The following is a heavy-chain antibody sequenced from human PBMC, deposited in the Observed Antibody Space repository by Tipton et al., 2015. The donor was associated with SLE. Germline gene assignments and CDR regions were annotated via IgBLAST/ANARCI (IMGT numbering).Heavy chain of an antibody. V-gene: IGHV4-59*01. Sequence: LRLSCTVSGGSISSYYWSWIRQPSGKGLEWIGYIYYSGSTNYNPSLKSRVTISVDTSKNQFSLKLSSVTAADTAVYYCARDGYGGSHFSYWGQGTLVTVSS. CDR3: ARDGYGGSHFSY. D-gene: IGHD1-26*01. CDR2: IYYSGST. CDR1: GGSISSYY. J-gene: IGHJ4*02.